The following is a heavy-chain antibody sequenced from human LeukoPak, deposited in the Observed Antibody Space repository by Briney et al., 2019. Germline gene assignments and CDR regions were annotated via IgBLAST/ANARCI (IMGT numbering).Heavy chain of an antibody. CDR2: INHSGST. V-gene: IGHV4-34*01. CDR1: GGSFSGYY. Sequence: PSETLSLTCAVYGGSFSGYYWSWIRQPPGKGLEWIGEINHSGSTNYNPSLKSRVTISVDTSKNQFSLKLSSVTAADTAVYHCARGCIAAVPYYFDYWGQGTLVTVSS. J-gene: IGHJ4*02. D-gene: IGHD6-13*01. CDR3: ARGCIAAVPYYFDY.